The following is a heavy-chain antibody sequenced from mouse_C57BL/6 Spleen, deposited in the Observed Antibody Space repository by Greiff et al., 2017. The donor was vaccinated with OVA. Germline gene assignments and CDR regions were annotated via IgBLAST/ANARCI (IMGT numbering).Heavy chain of an antibody. V-gene: IGHV3-1*01. Sequence: EVQLQESGPGMVKPSQSLSLTCTVTGYSITSGYDWHWIRHFPGNKLEWMGYISYSGSTNYNPSLKSRISITHDTSKNHFFLKLNSVTTEDTATYYCARDYLAGAMDYWGQGTSVTVSS. CDR3: ARDYLAGAMDY. D-gene: IGHD5-1*01. CDR2: ISYSGST. CDR1: GYSITSGYD. J-gene: IGHJ4*01.